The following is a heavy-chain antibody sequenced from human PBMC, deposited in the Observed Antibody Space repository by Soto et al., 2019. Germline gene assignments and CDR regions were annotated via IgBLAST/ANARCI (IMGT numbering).Heavy chain of an antibody. J-gene: IGHJ4*02. Sequence: QVHLQESGPGLVKPSGTLSLICDVSGGSISSGKWWSWVRQPPGKGLEWIGEIYHGGSASYNPSFRSRAVISVDKSKNQLYLNLNSVTAADTAVYFCANNGGWNFDSWGQGILVTVSS. CDR3: ANNGGWNFDS. CDR1: GGSISSGKW. V-gene: IGHV4-4*02. D-gene: IGHD6-19*01. CDR2: IYHGGSA.